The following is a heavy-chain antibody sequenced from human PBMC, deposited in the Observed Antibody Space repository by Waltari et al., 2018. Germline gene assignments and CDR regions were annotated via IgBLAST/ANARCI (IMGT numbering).Heavy chain of an antibody. V-gene: IGHV3-7*01. CDR1: GFPFIYHW. J-gene: IGHJ4*02. Sequence: ELQLVESGGGLVQPGGSLRLSCAASGFPFIYHWMTWVRQAPGKGLEWVANIKEDGGEKYYVDSVKGRFTISRDNAKNSLYLQMNSLRAEDTAVYYCARLYMAAFDYWDEGTLVTVSS. CDR3: ARLYMAAFDY. CDR2: IKEDGGEK. D-gene: IGHD1-20*01.